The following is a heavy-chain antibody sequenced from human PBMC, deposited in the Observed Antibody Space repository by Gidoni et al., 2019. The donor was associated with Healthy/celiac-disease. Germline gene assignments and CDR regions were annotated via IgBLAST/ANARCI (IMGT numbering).Heavy chain of an antibody. CDR1: GFTFRSYA. D-gene: IGHD6-13*01. CDR2: ISGSGGST. J-gene: IGHJ6*02. CDR3: AKCEVQGQQLGIFYYYYGMDV. Sequence: EVQLVESGGGLVQPGGSLGPSCAASGFTFRSYAMSWFRQAPGKGLEGVSAISGSGGSTYYADSVNGRLTISRDNSKSTLYLKMNSLRAEDTAVYYCAKCEVQGQQLGIFYYYYGMDVWGQGTTVTVSS. V-gene: IGHV3-23*04.